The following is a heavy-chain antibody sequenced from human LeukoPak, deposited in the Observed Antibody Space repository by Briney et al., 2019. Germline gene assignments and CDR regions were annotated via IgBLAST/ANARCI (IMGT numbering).Heavy chain of an antibody. CDR1: GYNFRSYS. CDR3: ARDRPTVTQRAYYFGLDV. D-gene: IGHD4-17*01. CDR2: INSANGDT. Sequence: GASVKVSCKSSGYNFRSYSMHWVRQAPGQSLEWMGWINSANGDTKYSAKFQGRITITRDTSASIVYMGLSSLTSEDTAIYYCARDRPTVTQRAYYFGLDVWGKGTTLTVSS. V-gene: IGHV1-3*01. J-gene: IGHJ6*04.